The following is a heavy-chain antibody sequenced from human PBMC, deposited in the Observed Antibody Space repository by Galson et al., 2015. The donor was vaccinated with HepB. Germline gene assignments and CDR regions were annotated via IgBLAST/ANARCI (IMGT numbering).Heavy chain of an antibody. D-gene: IGHD2-15*01. CDR2: FDPGDGET. J-gene: IGHJ5*02. CDR1: GYTLTELS. V-gene: IGHV1-24*01. CDR3: ATEGYCSGGSCYPYQLWFDP. Sequence: SVKVSCKVSGYTLTELSMHWVRQAPGKGLEWMGGFDPGDGETIYAQKFQGRVTMTEDTSTDTAYMELSSLRSEDTAVYYCATEGYCSGGSCYPYQLWFDPWGQGTLVTVSS.